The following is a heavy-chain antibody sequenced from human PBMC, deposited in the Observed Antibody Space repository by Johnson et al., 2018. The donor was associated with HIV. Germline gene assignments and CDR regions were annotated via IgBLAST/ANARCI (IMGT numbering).Heavy chain of an antibody. Sequence: EVQLVESGGGLVQPGGSLRLSCAASGFTFINYAMSWVRQAPGKGLEWVSSIGGSGTNTYYADSVKGRFTISRDNSKNPLYLQMHSLRAEDTAIYYCAKDPLVVPAATLDAFDIWGQGTMVTVSS. V-gene: IGHV3-23*04. CDR3: AKDPLVVPAATLDAFDI. D-gene: IGHD2-2*01. CDR1: GFTFINYA. J-gene: IGHJ3*02. CDR2: IGGSGTNT.